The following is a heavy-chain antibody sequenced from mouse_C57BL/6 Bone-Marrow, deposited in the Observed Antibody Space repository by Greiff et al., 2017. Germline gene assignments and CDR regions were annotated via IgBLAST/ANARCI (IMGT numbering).Heavy chain of an antibody. V-gene: IGHV1-47*01. J-gene: IGHJ1*03. D-gene: IGHD1-1*01. Sequence: VQLQQSGAELVKPGASVKMSCKASGYTFTTYPIEWMKQNHGKSLEWIGNFHPYNDDTKYNEKFKGKATLTVEKSSSTVYLEISRLTSDDSAVYYCARSYYGSSRYGYYDVWGTGTTVTVSS. CDR3: ARSYYGSSRYGYYDV. CDR2: FHPYNDDT. CDR1: GYTFTTYP.